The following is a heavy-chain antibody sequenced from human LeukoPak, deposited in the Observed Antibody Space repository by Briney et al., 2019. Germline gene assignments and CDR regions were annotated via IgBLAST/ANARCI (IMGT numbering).Heavy chain of an antibody. V-gene: IGHV1-69*05. CDR3: ASNAGFGELNPPPYYYFDY. CDR1: GGTFSSYA. Sequence: SVKVSCKASGGTFSSYAISWVRQAPGQGLEWMGGIIPIFGTANYAQKFQGRVTITTDESTSTAYMELSSLRSEDTAVYYCASNAGFGELNPPPYYYFDYWGQGTLVTVSS. CDR2: IIPIFGTA. J-gene: IGHJ4*02. D-gene: IGHD3-10*01.